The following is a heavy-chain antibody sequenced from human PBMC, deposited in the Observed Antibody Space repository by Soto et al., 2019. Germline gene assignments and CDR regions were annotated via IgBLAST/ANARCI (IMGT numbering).Heavy chain of an antibody. CDR3: ARSPVLGTFDY. V-gene: IGHV4-30-4*01. Sequence: KASETLSLTCTVSGGSISSGDYYWSWIRQPPGKGLEWIGYIYYSGSTYYNPSLKSRVTISVDTSKNQFSLKLSSVTAADTAVYYCARSPVLGTFDYWGQGTLVTVSS. J-gene: IGHJ4*02. CDR2: IYYSGST. CDR1: GGSISSGDYY. D-gene: IGHD3-16*01.